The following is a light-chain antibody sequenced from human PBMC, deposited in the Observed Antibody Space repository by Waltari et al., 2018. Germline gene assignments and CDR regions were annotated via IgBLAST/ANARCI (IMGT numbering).Light chain of an antibody. CDR3: CSYVGGSTWV. CDR2: EDN. Sequence: QSALTQPASVSGSPGQSITISCTGISRDVGRHNPVSWYQHHPGKAPKLIIYEDNKRPSGVSNRFSGSKSGTTASLTVSELQTDDEADYYCCSYVGGSTWVFGGGTKLTVL. J-gene: IGLJ3*02. CDR1: SRDVGRHNP. V-gene: IGLV2-23*01.